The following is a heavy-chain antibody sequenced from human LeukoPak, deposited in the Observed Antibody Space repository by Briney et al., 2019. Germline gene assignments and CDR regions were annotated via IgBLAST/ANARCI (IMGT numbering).Heavy chain of an antibody. CDR2: IYYSGST. D-gene: IGHD1-26*01. CDR3: ASRVGAGLGGYYYYMDV. J-gene: IGHJ6*03. CDR1: GGSISSYY. Sequence: PSETLSLTCTVSGGSISSYYWSWIRQPPGKGLEWIGYIYYSGSTNYNPSLKSRVTISVDTSKNQFSLKLSSVTAADTAVYYCASRVGAGLGGYYYYMDVWGKGTTVTVSS. V-gene: IGHV4-59*01.